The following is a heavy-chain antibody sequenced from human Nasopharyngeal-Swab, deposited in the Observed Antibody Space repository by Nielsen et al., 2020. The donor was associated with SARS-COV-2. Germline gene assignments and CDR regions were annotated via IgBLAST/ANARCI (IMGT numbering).Heavy chain of an antibody. V-gene: IGHV4-31*03. Sequence: SETLSLTCTVSGGSISSSSYYWGWIRQHPGKGLEWIGYIYYSGSTYYNPSLKSRVTISVDTSKNQFSLKLSSVTAADTAVYYCARGGGGITIFGVVIIGAFDIWGQGTMVTVSS. CDR1: GGSISSSSYY. D-gene: IGHD3-3*01. J-gene: IGHJ3*02. CDR2: IYYSGST. CDR3: ARGGGGITIFGVVIIGAFDI.